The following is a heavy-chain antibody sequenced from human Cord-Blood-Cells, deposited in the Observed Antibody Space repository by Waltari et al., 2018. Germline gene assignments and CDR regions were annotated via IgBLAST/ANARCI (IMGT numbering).Heavy chain of an antibody. Sequence: VLLVHSAAVVKKPGSSVKASCTAAGGAFSSYTMSWVRTAPGPGLERMGGITPLFDPASYAQKFQGRGTITAHEPTSTDYMELSSLRSEDTAVDYCARDLRAYCGGDCLTDAFAICGQGTMVTVSS. V-gene: IGHV1-69*01. CDR1: GGAFSSYT. CDR3: ARDLRAYCGGDCLTDAFAI. CDR2: ITPLFDPA. D-gene: IGHD2-21*01. J-gene: IGHJ3*02.